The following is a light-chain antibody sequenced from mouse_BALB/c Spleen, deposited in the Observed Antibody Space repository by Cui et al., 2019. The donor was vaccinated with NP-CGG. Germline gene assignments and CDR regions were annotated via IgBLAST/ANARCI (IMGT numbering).Light chain of an antibody. Sequence: AVVTQASPLTTSPGETVTLTCRSSTGAVTTSNYANWVQEKPDHLFTGLIGGTNNRVPGVPARFSGSLIGDKAALTITGAQTEDEAIYFCALWYSNHWVFGGGTKLTVL. V-gene: IGLV1*01. J-gene: IGLJ1*01. CDR1: TGAVTTSNY. CDR3: ALWYSNHWV. CDR2: GTN.